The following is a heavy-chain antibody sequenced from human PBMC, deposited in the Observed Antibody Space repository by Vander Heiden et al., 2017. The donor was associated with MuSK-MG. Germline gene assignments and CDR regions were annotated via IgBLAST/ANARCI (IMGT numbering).Heavy chain of an antibody. CDR2: IGGSGDTT. J-gene: IGHJ4*02. V-gene: IGHV3-23*01. Sequence: EVQLLESGGGLVQPGGSLRLSCAASGFTFINYAMSWVRHAPGKGLEWVSDIGGSGDTTYYADAVKGRLTISRDNSKKTLYLKLKSMRAEDTAVYYFAKRGVRGGPFDYWGQGTLVTVSS. CDR1: GFTFINYA. D-gene: IGHD3-16*01. CDR3: AKRGVRGGPFDY.